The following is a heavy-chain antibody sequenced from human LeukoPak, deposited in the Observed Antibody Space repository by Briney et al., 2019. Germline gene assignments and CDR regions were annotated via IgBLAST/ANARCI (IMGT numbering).Heavy chain of an antibody. V-gene: IGHV4-59*08. D-gene: IGHD6-13*01. CDR3: ARRGASGTFPFDY. CDR1: GGSISTYY. Sequence: SETLSLTCTVSGGSISTYYWSWIRQPPGKGLEWIGNTYFSGSTKYNRPIKGRVTISVDKSKNQFSLKLSSVTAADTAVYYCARRGASGTFPFDYWGQGTLVTVSS. CDR2: TYFSGST. J-gene: IGHJ4*02.